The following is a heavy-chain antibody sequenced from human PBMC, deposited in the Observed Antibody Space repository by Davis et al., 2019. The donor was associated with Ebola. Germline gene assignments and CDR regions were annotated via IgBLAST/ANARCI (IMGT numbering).Heavy chain of an antibody. J-gene: IGHJ6*02. Sequence: AASVKVSCKASGYTFTSYYMHWVRQAPGQGLEWMGIINPSGGSTSYAQKFQGRVTITADKSTSTAYMELSSLRSEDTAVYYCARVGNSYDFWSGYQDYYYGMDVWGQGTTVTVSS. CDR3: ARVGNSYDFWSGYQDYYYGMDV. CDR1: GYTFTSYY. V-gene: IGHV1-46*01. D-gene: IGHD3-3*01. CDR2: INPSGGST.